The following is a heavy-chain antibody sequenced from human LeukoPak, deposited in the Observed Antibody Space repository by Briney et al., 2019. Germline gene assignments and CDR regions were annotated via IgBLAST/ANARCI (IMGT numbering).Heavy chain of an antibody. D-gene: IGHD3-10*01. V-gene: IGHV3-23*01. Sequence: GGSLRLSCAASGFTFSSYGMSWVRQAPGKGLEWVSAISGSGGSTYYADSVKGRFTISRDNSKNTLYLQMNSLRVEDTAVYYCAKDRGIISDYWGQGTLVTVSS. CDR2: ISGSGGST. CDR1: GFTFSSYG. CDR3: AKDRGIISDY. J-gene: IGHJ4*02.